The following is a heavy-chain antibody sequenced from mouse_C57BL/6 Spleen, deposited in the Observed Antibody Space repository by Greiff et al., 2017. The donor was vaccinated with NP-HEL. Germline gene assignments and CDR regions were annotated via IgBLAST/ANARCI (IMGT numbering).Heavy chain of an antibody. D-gene: IGHD6-1*01. CDR1: GYAFSSYW. J-gene: IGHJ2*01. Sequence: LQQSGASVKISCKASGYAFSSYWMNWVKQRPGKGLEWIGQIYPGDGDTNYNGKFKGKATLTADKSSSTAYMQLSSLTSEDSAVYFCARKSARGPHFDYWGQGTTLTVSS. V-gene: IGHV1-80*01. CDR2: IYPGDGDT. CDR3: ARKSARGPHFDY.